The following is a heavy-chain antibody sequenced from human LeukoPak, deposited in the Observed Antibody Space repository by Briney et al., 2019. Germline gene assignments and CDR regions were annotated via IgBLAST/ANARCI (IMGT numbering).Heavy chain of an antibody. V-gene: IGHV3-53*01. CDR2: IYGGGDT. Sequence: GGSLRPSCAVSGFTVSNDYMSWVRQAPGKGLEWVSVIYGGGDTYYAASVRGRFTISRDNFENTLFLQMDSLRAEDTAVYYCTRLLPSSHHFFDSWGQGTLVTVSS. CDR3: TRLLPSSHHFFDS. D-gene: IGHD6-6*01. CDR1: GFTVSNDY. J-gene: IGHJ4*02.